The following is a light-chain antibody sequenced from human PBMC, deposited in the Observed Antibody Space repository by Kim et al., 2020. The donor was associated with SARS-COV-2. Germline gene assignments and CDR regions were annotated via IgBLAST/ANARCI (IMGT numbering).Light chain of an antibody. CDR3: NSRDSNDYVV. CDR1: SLRSYY. V-gene: IGLV3-19*01. Sequence: SSELTQDPAVSVALGQTVRITCQGDSLRSYYATWYQQKPGQAPKVVIYGKDNRPSGVPDGFSGSSSGNTAYLTITGTQAGDEADYYCNSRDSNDYVVFGGGTKVTVL. J-gene: IGLJ2*01. CDR2: GKD.